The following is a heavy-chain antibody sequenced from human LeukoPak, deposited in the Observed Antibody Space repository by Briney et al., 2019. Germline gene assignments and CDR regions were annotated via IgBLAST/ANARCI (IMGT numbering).Heavy chain of an antibody. CDR1: GGSFSGYY. CDR2: INHSGRT. CDR3: ARDNGDYSNY. D-gene: IGHD4-11*01. V-gene: IGHV4-34*01. Sequence: SETLSLTCAVYGGSFSGYYWSWIRQPPGKGLEWIGEINHSGRTNYNPSLKSRVTISVDTPKNQFSLKLSSVTAADTAVYYCARDNGDYSNYWGQGTLVTVS. J-gene: IGHJ4*02.